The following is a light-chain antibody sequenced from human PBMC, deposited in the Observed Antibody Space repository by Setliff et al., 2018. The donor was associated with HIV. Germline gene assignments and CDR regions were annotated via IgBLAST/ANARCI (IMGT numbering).Light chain of an antibody. Sequence: QSVLIQPPSASGTPGQRVTISCSGSSSNIGTGYDVHWYQQLPGTAPKLLIYGNNNRPSGVPDRFSGSKSGTSASLAITGLQAEDEADYYCQSYDSSLSGSEVFGGGTQLTVL. CDR3: QSYDSSLSGSEV. J-gene: IGLJ2*01. CDR1: SSNIGTGYD. V-gene: IGLV1-40*01. CDR2: GNN.